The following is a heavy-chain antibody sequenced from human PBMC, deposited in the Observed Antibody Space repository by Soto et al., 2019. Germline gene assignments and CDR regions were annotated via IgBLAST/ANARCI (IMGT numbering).Heavy chain of an antibody. V-gene: IGHV4-61*01. CDR1: GGSVSSNNHY. CDR3: ARIIRDSSGYLYFDY. D-gene: IGHD3-22*01. Sequence: SETLSLTCTVSGGSVSSNNHYWSWIRQPPGKGLEWIGYISYSGSTNYNPSLKSRLTMSVNTSKNQFSLSLGSVTAADTAVYYCARIIRDSSGYLYFDYWGQGTLVTVSS. CDR2: ISYSGST. J-gene: IGHJ4*02.